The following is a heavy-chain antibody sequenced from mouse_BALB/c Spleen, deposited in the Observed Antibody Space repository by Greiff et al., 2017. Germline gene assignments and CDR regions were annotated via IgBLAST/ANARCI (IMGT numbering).Heavy chain of an antibody. CDR2: ISSGGGST. CDR3: ARQRYDYDGGDWYFGV. D-gene: IGHD2-4*01. CDR1: GFAFSSYD. Sequence: EVKLVESGGGLVKPGGSLKLSCAASGFAFSSYDMSWVRQTPEKRLEWVAYISSGGGSTYYPDTVKGRFTISRDNAKNTLYLQMSSLKSEDTAMYYCARQRYDYDGGDWYFGVWGARTTVTVSS. V-gene: IGHV5-12-1*01. J-gene: IGHJ1*01.